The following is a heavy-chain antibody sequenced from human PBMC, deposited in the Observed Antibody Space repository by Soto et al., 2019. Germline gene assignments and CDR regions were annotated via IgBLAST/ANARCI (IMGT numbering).Heavy chain of an antibody. CDR2: INQSGDT. V-gene: IGHV4-34*01. CDR1: GGSFRGYW. Sequence: SETLSLTCAVYGGSFRGYWWSWIRQSPGKGLEWIGEINQSGDTNYNPSLKSRIIISVDTSKKQFSLNLRSVTAADTAVYYCARVRRGIIMARNYYKGMDVWGQGTTVTSP. J-gene: IGHJ6*02. CDR3: ARVRRGIIMARNYYKGMDV. D-gene: IGHD3-10*01.